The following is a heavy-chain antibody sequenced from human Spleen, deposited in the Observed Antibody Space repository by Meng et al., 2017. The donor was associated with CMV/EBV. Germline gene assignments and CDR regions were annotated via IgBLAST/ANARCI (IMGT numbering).Heavy chain of an antibody. CDR2: VSYDGNNK. CDR3: ARDRRDYVWGSYVSDY. J-gene: IGHJ4*02. Sequence: GESLKISCAASGFTFSSYAMSWVRQAPGKGLEWVAVVSYDGNNKFYADSVKGRFTVSRDNSKNTVYLQMNSLTIEDTAFYYCARDRRDYVWGSYVSDYWGQGTLVTVSS. CDR1: GFTFSSYA. V-gene: IGHV3-30*03. D-gene: IGHD3-16*01.